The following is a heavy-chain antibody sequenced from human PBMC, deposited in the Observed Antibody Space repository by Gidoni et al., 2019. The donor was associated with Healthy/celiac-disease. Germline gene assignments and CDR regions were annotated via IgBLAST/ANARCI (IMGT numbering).Heavy chain of an antibody. V-gene: IGHV4-34*01. CDR1: GGSFSGYY. CDR2: INHSGST. Sequence: QVQLQQWGAGLLKPSETLSLTCAVYGGSFSGYYWSWIRQPPGKGLEWLGEINHSGSTNYNPSLKSRVTISVDTSKNQFSLKLSSVTAADTAVYYCAREAGLYCSGGSCYSNWGQGTLVTVSS. D-gene: IGHD2-15*01. CDR3: AREAGLYCSGGSCYSN. J-gene: IGHJ4*02.